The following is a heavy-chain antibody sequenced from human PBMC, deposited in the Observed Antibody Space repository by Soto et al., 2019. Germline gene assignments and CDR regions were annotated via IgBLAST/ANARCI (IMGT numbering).Heavy chain of an antibody. V-gene: IGHV1-18*04. Sequence: QGQLEQSGAEMTEPGASIKVSCKASGYTFSSYGITCVRQAPGQGLEWMGWISGDNGNRNSAQKRQGRLIIIPERSTNDASSNSMSLRPADPAVYYSVRSSVRGSRGPDEYGRDVWGPGTTVIVTS. J-gene: IGHJ6*01. CDR1: GYTFSSYG. CDR2: ISGDNGNR. CDR3: VRSSVRGSRGPDEYGRDV. D-gene: IGHD3-10*01.